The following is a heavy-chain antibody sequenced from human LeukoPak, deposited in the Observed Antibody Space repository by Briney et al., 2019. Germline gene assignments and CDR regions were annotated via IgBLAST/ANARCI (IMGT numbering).Heavy chain of an antibody. J-gene: IGHJ4*02. CDR1: GFSISAYV. V-gene: IGHV3-23*01. CDR2: ISESGRPT. D-gene: IGHD3-10*01. CDR3: AKHVDGSGTYYMDY. Sequence: GGSLRLSCGASGFSISAYVMNWVRQAPGKGLEWVAAISESGRPTFHADSVKGRFTISRDNSKNTLSLQMNSLRAEDTATYYCAKHVDGSGTYYMDYWGQGTLVTVSS.